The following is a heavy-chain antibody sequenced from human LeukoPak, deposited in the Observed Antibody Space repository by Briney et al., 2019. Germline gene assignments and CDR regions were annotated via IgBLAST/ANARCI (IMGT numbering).Heavy chain of an antibody. V-gene: IGHV1-46*01. CDR2: INPSGGST. Sequence: ASVKVSCKASGYTFTSYYMHWVRQAPGQGLEWMGIINPSGGSTSYAQEFQGRVTMTRDTSTSTVYMELSSLRSEDTAVYYCARERVVAAAPNWYFDLWGRGTLVTVSS. J-gene: IGHJ2*01. D-gene: IGHD6-13*01. CDR3: ARERVVAAAPNWYFDL. CDR1: GYTFTSYY.